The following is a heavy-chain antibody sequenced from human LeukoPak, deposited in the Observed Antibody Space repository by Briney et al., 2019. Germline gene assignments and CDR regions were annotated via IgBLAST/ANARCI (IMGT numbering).Heavy chain of an antibody. J-gene: IGHJ5*02. D-gene: IGHD3-10*01. V-gene: IGHV4-34*01. CDR2: INHSGST. CDR1: GGSFSGYY. CDR3: ASVRGVIRGWFDP. Sequence: TPSETLSLTCAVYGGSFSGYYWSWIRQPPGKGLEWIGEINHSGSTNYNPPLKSRVTISVDTSKNQFSLKLSSVTAADTAVYYCASVRGVIRGWFDPWGQGTLVTVSS.